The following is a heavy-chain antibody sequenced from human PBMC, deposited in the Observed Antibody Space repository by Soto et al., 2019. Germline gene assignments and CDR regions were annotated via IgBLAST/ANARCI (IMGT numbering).Heavy chain of an antibody. Sequence: AASVKVSCKASGYTFTSYGISWVRQAPGQGLEWMGWISAYNGNTNYAQKLQGRVTMTTDTSTSTAYMELRSLRSDDTAVYYCARGYCSGGSCYPYFDYWGQGTLVTVSS. CDR3: ARGYCSGGSCYPYFDY. J-gene: IGHJ4*02. V-gene: IGHV1-18*01. D-gene: IGHD2-15*01. CDR1: GYTFTSYG. CDR2: ISAYNGNT.